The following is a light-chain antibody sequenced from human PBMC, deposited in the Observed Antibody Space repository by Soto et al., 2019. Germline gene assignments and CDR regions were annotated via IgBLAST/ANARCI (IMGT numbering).Light chain of an antibody. CDR1: QAISHY. V-gene: IGKV1-27*01. Sequence: GDRVTITCRASQAISHYLAWYQQKPGKVPKLLIYGASTLQSGVPSRFSGSGSGTEFTLTISSLQPEDVATYYCQNYSSVLSITFGQGTRLEIK. CDR3: QNYSSVLSIT. CDR2: GAS. J-gene: IGKJ5*01.